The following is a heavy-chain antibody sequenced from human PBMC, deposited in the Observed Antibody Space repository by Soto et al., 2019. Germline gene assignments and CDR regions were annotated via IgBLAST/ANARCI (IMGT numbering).Heavy chain of an antibody. J-gene: IGHJ5*02. Sequence: QVQLVQSGAEVKKPGASVKVSCKASGYTFTSYGISWVRQAPGQGLEWVGWISAYNGNTNYSQKLQSRVTMTTDTSTSTAYMELRRLRSDDTAVYYCARDRPIAVAGENWFDPWGQGTLVTVSS. CDR1: GYTFTSYG. CDR3: ARDRPIAVAGENWFDP. CDR2: ISAYNGNT. V-gene: IGHV1-18*01. D-gene: IGHD6-19*01.